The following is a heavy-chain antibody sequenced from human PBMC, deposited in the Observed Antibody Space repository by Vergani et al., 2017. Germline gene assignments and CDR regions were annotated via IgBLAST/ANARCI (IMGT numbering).Heavy chain of an antibody. J-gene: IGHJ4*02. D-gene: IGHD6-19*01. CDR3: ARANSLYSSGWRRFDY. CDR1: GYSFTSYW. CDR2: IYPGDSDT. Sequence: EVQLVQSGAEVKKPGESLKISCKGSGYSFTSYWIGWVRQMPGKGLEGMGIIYPGDSDTRYSPSFQGQVTISTDKSISTAYLQWSGLKASDTAMYYCARANSLYSSGWRRFDYWGQGTLVTVSS. V-gene: IGHV5-51*03.